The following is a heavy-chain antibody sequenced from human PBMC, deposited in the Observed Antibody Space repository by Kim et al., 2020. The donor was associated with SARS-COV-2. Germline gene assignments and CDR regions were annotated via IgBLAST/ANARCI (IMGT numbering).Heavy chain of an antibody. J-gene: IGHJ2*01. Sequence: GESLKISCKGSGYSFTSYWIGWVRQMPGKGLEWMGIIYPGDSDTRYSPSFQGQVTISADKSISTAYLQWSSLKASDTAMYYCARRGYYYDSSGYPDWYFDLWGRGTLVTVSS. D-gene: IGHD3-22*01. V-gene: IGHV5-51*01. CDR2: IYPGDSDT. CDR1: GYSFTSYW. CDR3: ARRGYYYDSSGYPDWYFDL.